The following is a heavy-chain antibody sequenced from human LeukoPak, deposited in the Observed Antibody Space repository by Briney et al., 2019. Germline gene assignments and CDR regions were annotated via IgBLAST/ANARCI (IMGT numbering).Heavy chain of an antibody. V-gene: IGHV3-20*04. CDR2: INWNGGST. J-gene: IGHJ3*02. Sequence: GGSLRLSCAASGFTFDDSVMSWVRQAPGKGLEWVSGINWNGGSTGYADSVKGRFTISRDNAKNSLYLQMNSLRAEDTAVYYCARDYRSAFDIWGQGTMVTVSS. CDR3: ARDYRSAFDI. CDR1: GFTFDDSV.